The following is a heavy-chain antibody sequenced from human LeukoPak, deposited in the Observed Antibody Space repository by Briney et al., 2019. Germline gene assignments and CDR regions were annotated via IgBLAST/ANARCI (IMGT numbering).Heavy chain of an antibody. CDR1: GFTFSSYG. CDR3: AKDRYQLLCSLYYYYYMDV. V-gene: IGHV3-30*02. CDR2: IRYDGSNK. Sequence: GGSLRLSCAASGFTFSSYGMHWVRQAPGKGLEWVAFIRYDGSNKYYADSVKGRFTISRDNSKNTLYLQMNSPRAEDTDVYYCAKDRYQLLCSLYYYYYMDVWGKGTTVTVS. D-gene: IGHD2-2*01. J-gene: IGHJ6*03.